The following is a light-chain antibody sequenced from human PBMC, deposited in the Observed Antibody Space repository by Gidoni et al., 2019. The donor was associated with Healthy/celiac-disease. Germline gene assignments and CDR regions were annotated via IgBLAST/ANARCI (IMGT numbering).Light chain of an antibody. CDR2: DAS. J-gene: IGKJ5*01. Sequence: EIGLTQSPATLSLSPGERATLSCRASQSVSSYLAWYQQKPGQAPRLLIYDASNRATGIPARFSGSGSGTDFTLTISSLEPEDFAVYNCQQRSNWPPITFGQGTRLEIK. CDR3: QQRSNWPPIT. V-gene: IGKV3-11*01. CDR1: QSVSSY.